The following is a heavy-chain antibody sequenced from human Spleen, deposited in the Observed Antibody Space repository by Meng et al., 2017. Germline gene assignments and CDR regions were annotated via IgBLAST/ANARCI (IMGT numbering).Heavy chain of an antibody. CDR3: ARGYYSGRSSFDY. J-gene: IGHJ4*02. V-gene: IGHV3-48*03. D-gene: IGHD1-26*01. CDR1: GFTFSSYE. CDR2: ISSDDTTV. Sequence: GESLKISCGASGFTFSSYEMNWVRQAPGKGLEWVSYISSDDTTVYYADSVKGRFTISRDNAKNSLYLQMNTLRAEDTAVYYCARGYYSGRSSFDYWGQGTLVTASS.